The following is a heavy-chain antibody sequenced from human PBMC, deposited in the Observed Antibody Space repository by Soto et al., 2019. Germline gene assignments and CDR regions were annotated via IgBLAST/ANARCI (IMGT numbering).Heavy chain of an antibody. CDR1: GYTFTSYG. CDR3: ARDSAEYYDFWSGYYWVPTGV. D-gene: IGHD3-3*01. J-gene: IGHJ6*02. CDR2: ISAYNGNT. Sequence: ASVKVSCKASGYTFTSYGISWVRQAPGQGLEWMGWISAYNGNTNYAQKLQGRVTMTTDTSTSTAYMELRSLRSDDTAVYYCARDSAEYYDFWSGYYWVPTGVSGQGTTVTVSS. V-gene: IGHV1-18*01.